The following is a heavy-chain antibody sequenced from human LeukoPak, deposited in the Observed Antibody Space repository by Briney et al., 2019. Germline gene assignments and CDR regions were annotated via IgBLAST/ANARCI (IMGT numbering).Heavy chain of an antibody. CDR1: GFTFSGNY. Sequence: GGSLRLSCAVSGFTFSGNYMSWVRQAPGKGLEWVSLIYSGGTTYYPDSVKGRFTISRDNSKNTLYLPMNSLRAEDTAVYYCAKDPRDHSYGWSWRYFDYWGQGSLVTVSS. CDR2: IYSGGTT. CDR3: AKDPRDHSYGWSWRYFDY. V-gene: IGHV3-53*05. J-gene: IGHJ4*02. D-gene: IGHD5-18*01.